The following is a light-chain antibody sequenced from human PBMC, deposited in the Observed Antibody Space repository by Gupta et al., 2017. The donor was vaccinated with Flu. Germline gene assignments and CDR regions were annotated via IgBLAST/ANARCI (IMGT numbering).Light chain of an antibody. CDR2: DVS. CDR1: SSDVGGYKY. CDR3: SSYTSSSSLVV. Sequence: QSALPQPASVSGSPGQSITIARTGTSSDVGGYKYVSWYQQHPGKAPKLMIYDVSKRPAGVSNRFSGSKSGNTASLTISGLQAEDEAEYYCSSYTSSSSLVVFGGGTRLTVL. V-gene: IGLV2-14*01. J-gene: IGLJ2*01.